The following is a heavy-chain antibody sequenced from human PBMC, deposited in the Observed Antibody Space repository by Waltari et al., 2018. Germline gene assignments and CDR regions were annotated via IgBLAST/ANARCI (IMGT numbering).Heavy chain of an antibody. Sequence: QVQLVESGGGVVQPGGSLRLSCAASGFTLSSCGRHWVRQAPGKGLEWVAFLRYDGTKKYYAGPVKGRFIISRDDSKNTLYLQMNSLRAEDTAVYYCVTNYGSETYYEFDYWGQGTLVTVSS. V-gene: IGHV3-30*02. CDR2: LRYDGTKK. J-gene: IGHJ4*02. CDR1: GFTLSSCG. D-gene: IGHD3-10*01. CDR3: VTNYGSETYYEFDY.